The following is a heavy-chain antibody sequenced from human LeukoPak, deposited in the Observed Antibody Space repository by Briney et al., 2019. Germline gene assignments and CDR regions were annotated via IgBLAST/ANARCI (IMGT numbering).Heavy chain of an antibody. CDR3: ARESRAQPGNPYMDV. CDR2: INHSGST. D-gene: IGHD1-14*01. V-gene: IGHV4-34*01. Sequence: PSETLSLTCAVYGGSFSGYYWSWIRQPPGKGLEWIGEINHSGSTNYNPSLKSRVTISVDTSKNQFSLKLSSVTAADTAVYYCARESRAQPGNPYMDVWGKGTTVTVSS. CDR1: GGSFSGYY. J-gene: IGHJ6*03.